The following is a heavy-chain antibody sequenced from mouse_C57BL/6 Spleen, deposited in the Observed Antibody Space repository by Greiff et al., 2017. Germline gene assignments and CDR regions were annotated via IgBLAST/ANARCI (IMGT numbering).Heavy chain of an antibody. D-gene: IGHD2-4*01. CDR3: ARCDYGLYYFDY. J-gene: IGHJ2*01. CDR2: INPNNGGT. CDR1: GYTFTDYY. Sequence: VQLQQSGPELVKPGASVKISCKASGYTFTDYYMNWVKQSPGKSLEWIGDINPNNGGTSYNQKFKGKATLTVDKSSSTAYMELRSLTSEDSAVYYWARCDYGLYYFDYWGQGTTLTVSS. V-gene: IGHV1-26*01.